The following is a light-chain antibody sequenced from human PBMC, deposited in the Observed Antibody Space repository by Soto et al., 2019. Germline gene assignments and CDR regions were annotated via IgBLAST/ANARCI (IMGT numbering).Light chain of an antibody. CDR2: AAS. V-gene: IGKV1-8*01. J-gene: IGKJ1*01. Sequence: AIRMTQSPSSFSASTGDRVTITCRASQGISSYLAWYQQKPGKAPKLLIYAASTLQSGVPSRFSGSASGTDITLTIRCLQSEDFATYYCPQYYSYPRPFGQGTKVEIK. CDR3: PQYYSYPRP. CDR1: QGISSY.